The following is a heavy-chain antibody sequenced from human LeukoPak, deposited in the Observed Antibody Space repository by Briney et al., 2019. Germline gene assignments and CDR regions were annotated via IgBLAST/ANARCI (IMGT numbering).Heavy chain of an antibody. CDR1: GVSISSSNYY. D-gene: IGHD2-21*02. V-gene: IGHV4-39*01. CDR3: ARAYCVGDCTVLHIYFDN. J-gene: IGHJ4*02. CDR2: IYSSGST. Sequence: SETLSLTCTVSGVSISSSNYYWGWIRQPPGKGLEWIGNIYSSGSTYFNSSLKSRVTISIDTSKNQVSLKMSSVTAADTAVYYCARAYCVGDCTVLHIYFDNWGQGTLVTVSS.